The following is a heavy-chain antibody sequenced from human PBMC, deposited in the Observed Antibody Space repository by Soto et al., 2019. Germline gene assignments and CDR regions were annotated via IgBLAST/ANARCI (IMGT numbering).Heavy chain of an antibody. J-gene: IGHJ4*02. CDR3: ARGPGGPDGPGDY. CDR2: INAGNGNT. V-gene: IGHV1-3*01. D-gene: IGHD2-15*01. CDR1: GYTFTSYA. Sequence: QVQLVQSGAEVKKPGASVKVSCKASGYTFTSYAMHWVRQAPAQRLEWMGWINAGNGNTKYSQKFQGIVTITRDTSASTAYMELSSLRSEDTAVYYCARGPGGPDGPGDYWGQGTLVTGSS.